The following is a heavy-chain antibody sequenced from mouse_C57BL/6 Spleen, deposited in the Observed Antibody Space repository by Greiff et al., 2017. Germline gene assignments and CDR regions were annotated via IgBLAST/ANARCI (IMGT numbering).Heavy chain of an antibody. CDR2: IDPNSGGT. Sequence: QVQLQQPGAELVKPGASVKLSCKASGYTFTSYWMHWVKQRPGRGLEWIGRIDPNSGGTKYNEKFKSKATLTVDKPSSTAYMQLSSLTSEDSAVDFCARADTTVVAPFDYWGQGTTLTVSS. CDR3: ARADTTVVAPFDY. J-gene: IGHJ2*01. V-gene: IGHV1-72*01. CDR1: GYTFTSYW. D-gene: IGHD1-1*01.